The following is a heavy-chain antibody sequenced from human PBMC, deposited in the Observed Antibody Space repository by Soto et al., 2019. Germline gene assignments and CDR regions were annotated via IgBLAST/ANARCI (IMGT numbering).Heavy chain of an antibody. CDR3: ARDYYGMDV. CDR1: GGCISSGGYS. CDR2: TYQSGSA. J-gene: IGHJ6*02. Sequence: TVSLTCIVFGGCISSGGYSWTWIRQSPGKGLEWIGYTYQSGSAYYNPSLKSRVTISVDRSKNQFSLNLTSVTAADTAVYYCARDYYGMDVWGQGTTVTVSS. V-gene: IGHV4-30-2*06.